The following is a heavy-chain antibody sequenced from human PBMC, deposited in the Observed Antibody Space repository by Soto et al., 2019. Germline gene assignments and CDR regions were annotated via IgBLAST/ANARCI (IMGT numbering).Heavy chain of an antibody. Sequence: EVQLVESGGGLVKPGGSLRLSCAASGFTFSSYSMNWVRQAPGKGLEWVSSISSSSSYIYYADSVKGRFTISRDNANNSLYQQRNILRAEATAVYHCARADWFDPWGQGTLVTVSS. CDR3: ARADWFDP. V-gene: IGHV3-21*01. CDR1: GFTFSSYS. J-gene: IGHJ5*02. CDR2: ISSSSSYI.